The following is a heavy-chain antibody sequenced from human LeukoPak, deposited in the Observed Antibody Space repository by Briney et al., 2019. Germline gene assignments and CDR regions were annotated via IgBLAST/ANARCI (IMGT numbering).Heavy chain of an antibody. CDR2: ISGSGGST. Sequence: PGGSLRLSCAASGFTFSSYAMSWVRQAPGKGLEWVSAISGSGGSTYYADSVKGRFTLSRDNSKNTLYLQMNSLRAEDTAVYYCAKDLGLRYFDWFASRDAFDIWGQGTMVTVSS. V-gene: IGHV3-23*01. CDR1: GFTFSSYA. CDR3: AKDLGLRYFDWFASRDAFDI. J-gene: IGHJ3*02. D-gene: IGHD3-9*01.